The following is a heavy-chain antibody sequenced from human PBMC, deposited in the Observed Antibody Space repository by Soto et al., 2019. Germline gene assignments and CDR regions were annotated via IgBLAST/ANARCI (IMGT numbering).Heavy chain of an antibody. Sequence: QVQLVQSGAEVKKPGSSVKVSCKASGGTFSSYAISWVRQAPGQGLEWMGGIIPIFGTANYAQKFQGSVTITADESTSTAYMELSSLRSEDTAVYYCASEYYYDSSGTGRNWFDPWGQGTLVTVSS. D-gene: IGHD3-22*01. CDR2: IIPIFGTA. CDR1: GGTFSSYA. V-gene: IGHV1-69*01. CDR3: ASEYYYDSSGTGRNWFDP. J-gene: IGHJ5*02.